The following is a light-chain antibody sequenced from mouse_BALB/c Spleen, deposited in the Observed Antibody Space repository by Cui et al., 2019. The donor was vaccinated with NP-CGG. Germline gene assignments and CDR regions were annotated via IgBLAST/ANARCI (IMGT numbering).Light chain of an antibody. J-gene: IGLJ1*01. V-gene: IGLV1*01. Sequence: QAVVTRESAPTTSPGEKVTPTCRSSTGAFTISNYANWFQEKPDHLFTGLIGGTNNRAPGVPARFSGSLIGDKAALTITGTQTEDEAIYFCALWYSNHWVFGGGTKLTVL. CDR3: ALWYSNHWV. CDR1: TGAFTISNY. CDR2: GTN.